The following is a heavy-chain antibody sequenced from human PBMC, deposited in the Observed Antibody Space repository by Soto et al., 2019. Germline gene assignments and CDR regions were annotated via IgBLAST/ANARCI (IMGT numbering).Heavy chain of an antibody. CDR1: GGTFSRSG. J-gene: IGHJ6*02. V-gene: IGHV1-69*18. Sequence: QVQLVQSGTEVKKPGASVKVSCKASGGTFSRSGFHWVRQAPGQGLEWMGMIVPSVDTTNYAQKFQARVTISADQFTSTVYMELRSLRAEDTAIYFCVKGGTSHIYGMDVWGQGTTVTVSS. CDR3: VKGGTSHIYGMDV. D-gene: IGHD2-2*01. CDR2: IVPSVDTT.